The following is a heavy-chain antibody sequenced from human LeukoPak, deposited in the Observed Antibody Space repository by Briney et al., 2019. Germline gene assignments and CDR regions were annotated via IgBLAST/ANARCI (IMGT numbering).Heavy chain of an antibody. CDR1: GGTFNNYA. Sequence: ASVKVSCKASGGTFNNYAISWVRQAPGQGPEWMGGIMPLFGTPNYAQKFQGRVTIITDDSTNTAYMELSRLRSDDTAVYYCARDKDCSSTSCYNPPFQRWGQGPLVTVSS. V-gene: IGHV1-69*05. CDR2: IMPLFGTP. D-gene: IGHD2-2*02. CDR3: ARDKDCSSTSCYNPPFQR. J-gene: IGHJ1*01.